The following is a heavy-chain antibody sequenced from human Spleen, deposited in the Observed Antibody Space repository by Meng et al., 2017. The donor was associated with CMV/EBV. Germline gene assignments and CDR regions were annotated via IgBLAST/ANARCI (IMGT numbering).Heavy chain of an antibody. CDR2: IYYSGST. V-gene: IGHV4-31*03. Sequence: SETLSLTCTVSGGSVTSGRYFWSWIRQPPGKGLECIGYIYYSGSTYYYPSLKSRLAISVDTSKNHFSLKLSSVTAADTAVYYCATPRAGFASGWSFDYWGQGALVTVSS. CDR1: GGSVTSGRYF. J-gene: IGHJ4*02. CDR3: ATPRAGFASGWSFDY. D-gene: IGHD6-19*01.